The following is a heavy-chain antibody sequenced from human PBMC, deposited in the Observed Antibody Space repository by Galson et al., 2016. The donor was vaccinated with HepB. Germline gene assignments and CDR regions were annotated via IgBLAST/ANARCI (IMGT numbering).Heavy chain of an antibody. CDR3: ARDNYGPDY. Sequence: SLRLSCAASGFTFSSAWMHWVRQAPGKGLVWVSRISSDGSTTAYADSVEGRFTISRDNAKNTLYLQMNSLKAEDTAVYYCARDNYGPDYWVQGNMVTVSS. J-gene: IGHJ4*02. CDR1: GFTFSSAW. CDR2: ISSDGSTT. V-gene: IGHV3-74*01. D-gene: IGHD3-10*01.